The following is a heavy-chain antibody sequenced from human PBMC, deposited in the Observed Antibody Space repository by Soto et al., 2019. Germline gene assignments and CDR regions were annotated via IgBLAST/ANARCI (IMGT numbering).Heavy chain of an antibody. CDR2: ISSSSSTI. CDR1: GFTFSSYS. D-gene: IGHD3-10*01. Sequence: GGSLRLSCAASGFTFSSYSMNWVRQAPGKGLEWVSYISSSSSTIYYADSVKGRFTISRDNAKNSLYLQMNSLRDEDTAGYYCAREYEVRGVIIPNYYYGMDVWGQGTTVTVSS. V-gene: IGHV3-48*02. CDR3: AREYEVRGVIIPNYYYGMDV. J-gene: IGHJ6*02.